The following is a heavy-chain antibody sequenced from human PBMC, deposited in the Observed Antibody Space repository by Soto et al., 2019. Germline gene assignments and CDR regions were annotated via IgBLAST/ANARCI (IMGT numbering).Heavy chain of an antibody. Sequence: SETLSLTCAVYGGSFSGYYWSWIRQPPGKGLEWIGEINHSGSTNYNPSLKSRVTISVDTSKNQFSLKLSSVTAADTAVYYCARGRLSMVRGALRYYYYGMDVWGQGTTVT. CDR1: GGSFSGYY. V-gene: IGHV4-34*01. CDR3: ARGRLSMVRGALRYYYYGMDV. J-gene: IGHJ6*02. CDR2: INHSGST. D-gene: IGHD3-10*01.